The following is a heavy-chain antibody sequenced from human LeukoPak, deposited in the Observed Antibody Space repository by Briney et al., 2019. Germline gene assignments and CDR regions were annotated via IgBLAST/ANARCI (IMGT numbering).Heavy chain of an antibody. J-gene: IGHJ4*02. CDR2: ISYDGSNK. D-gene: IGHD6-19*01. CDR3: ARAPSPLAVAGTDY. CDR1: GFTFSSYG. V-gene: IGHV3-30*03. Sequence: GGSLRLSCAASGFTFSSYGIHWVRQAPGKGLEWVAVISYDGSNKYYADSVKGRFTISRDNSKNTLYLQMNSLRAEDTAVYYCARAPSPLAVAGTDYWGQGTLVTVSS.